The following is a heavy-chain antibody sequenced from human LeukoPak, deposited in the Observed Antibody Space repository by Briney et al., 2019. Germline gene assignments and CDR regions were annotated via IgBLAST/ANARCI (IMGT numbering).Heavy chain of an antibody. Sequence: GGSLRLSCAVSGFTFDNYAMGWVRQAPGKGLEWVAFIQSDGSDQYYADSVKGRLSISRDNSKNTLYLQMNSLRTEDTAVYYCAKRDGYNSGPFDYWGQGTLVTVSS. V-gene: IGHV3-30*02. D-gene: IGHD5-24*01. CDR1: GFTFDNYA. CDR2: IQSDGSDQ. J-gene: IGHJ4*02. CDR3: AKRDGYNSGPFDY.